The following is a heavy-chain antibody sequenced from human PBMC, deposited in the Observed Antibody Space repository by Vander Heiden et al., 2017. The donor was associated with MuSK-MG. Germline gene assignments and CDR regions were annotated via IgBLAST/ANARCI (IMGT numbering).Heavy chain of an antibody. J-gene: IGHJ4*02. Sequence: EVQLVESGGGLVKPGGSLRPSGAASGIHFSSYSMNWVRQAPGKGLEWVSSISSSSSYIYYADSVKGRFTISRDNAKNSLYLQMNSLRAEDTAVYYCARIAAAGLYFDYWGQGTLVTVSS. CDR3: ARIAAAGLYFDY. V-gene: IGHV3-21*01. CDR2: ISSSSSYI. CDR1: GIHFSSYS. D-gene: IGHD6-13*01.